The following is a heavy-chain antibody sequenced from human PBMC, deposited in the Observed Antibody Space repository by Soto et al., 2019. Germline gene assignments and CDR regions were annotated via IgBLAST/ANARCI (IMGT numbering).Heavy chain of an antibody. J-gene: IGHJ6*02. CDR3: AGERYQVLSDGMDV. CDR1: GLTFSDYY. V-gene: IGHV1-2*02. Sequence: GASVTVSCKASGLTFSDYYMHWVREAPGQGLEGMGWLNPKSGGTTYAQKFQGRLTLSRDTSINTAYMELSRRSIDDTALYYCAGERYQVLSDGMDVWGQGTTVTVSS. D-gene: IGHD2-2*01. CDR2: LNPKSGGT.